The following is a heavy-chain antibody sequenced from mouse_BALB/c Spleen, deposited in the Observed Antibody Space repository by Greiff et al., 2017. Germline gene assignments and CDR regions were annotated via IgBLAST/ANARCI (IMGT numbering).Heavy chain of an antibody. V-gene: IGHV5-6-4*01. D-gene: IGHD1-1*01. Sequence: EVQRVESGGGLVKPGGSLKLSCAASGFTFSSYTMSWVRQTPEKRLEWVATISSGGSYTYYPDSVKGRFTIYRDNAKNTLYLQMSSLKSEDTAMYYCTRDGDYYGSSYGWYFDVGGAGTTVTVAS. CDR2: ISSGGSYT. CDR1: GFTFSSYT. J-gene: IGHJ1*01. CDR3: TRDGDYYGSSYGWYFDV.